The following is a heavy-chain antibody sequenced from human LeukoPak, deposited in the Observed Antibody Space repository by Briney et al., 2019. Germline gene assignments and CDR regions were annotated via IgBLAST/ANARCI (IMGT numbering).Heavy chain of an antibody. V-gene: IGHV3-74*01. Sequence: GGSLRLSCAASGFPFSRDSMHWVRQSPGKGLVWLSRISPNGTTTNYADSVKGRFTISRDNAKNTLYLQMNSLRDEDTAVYYCASDVAYKFDYWGQGTLVTFSS. D-gene: IGHD5-24*01. CDR3: ASDVAYKFDY. J-gene: IGHJ4*02. CDR2: ISPNGTTT. CDR1: GFPFSRDS.